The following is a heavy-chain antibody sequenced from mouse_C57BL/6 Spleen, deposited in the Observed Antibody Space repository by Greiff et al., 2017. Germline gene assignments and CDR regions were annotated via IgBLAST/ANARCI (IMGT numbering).Heavy chain of an antibody. D-gene: IGHD1-1*01. V-gene: IGHV2-6-1*01. CDR1: GFSLTSYG. CDR2: IWSDGST. J-gene: IGHJ4*01. Sequence: VKLQESGPGLVAPSQSLSITCTVSGFSLTSYGVHWVRQPPGKGLEWLVVIWSDGSTTYNSALKSRLSISKDNSKSQVFLKMNSLQTDDTAMYYCARHEATVVEDYAMDYWGQGTSVTVSS. CDR3: ARHEATVVEDYAMDY.